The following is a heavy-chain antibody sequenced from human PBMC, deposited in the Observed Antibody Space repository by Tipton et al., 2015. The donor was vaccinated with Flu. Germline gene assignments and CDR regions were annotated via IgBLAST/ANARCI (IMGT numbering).Heavy chain of an antibody. CDR2: ISSSGVTQ. CDR1: GITFSDYY. Sequence: SLRLSCAASGITFSDYYMSWIRQAPGKGLEWISYISSSGVTQTYADSVKGRFSISRDNAKDSLYLQMNSLRAEDTAVYFCVGTLTVIDPCDLWGQGTLVTVSS. J-gene: IGHJ5*02. D-gene: IGHD4-11*01. V-gene: IGHV3-11*01. CDR3: VGTLTVIDPCDL.